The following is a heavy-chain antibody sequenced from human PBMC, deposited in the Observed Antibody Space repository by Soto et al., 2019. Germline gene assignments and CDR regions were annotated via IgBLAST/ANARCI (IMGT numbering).Heavy chain of an antibody. D-gene: IGHD6-6*01. CDR3: ARDRLLGCSSSSYFDY. J-gene: IGHJ4*02. CDR1: GGTFSSYA. V-gene: IGHV1-69*13. Sequence: ASVKVSCKASGGTFSSYAISWVRQAPGQGLEWMGGIIPIFGTANYAQKFQGRVTITADESTSTAYMELSSLRSEDTAVYYCARDRLLGCSSSSYFDYWGQGTLVTVSS. CDR2: IIPIFGTA.